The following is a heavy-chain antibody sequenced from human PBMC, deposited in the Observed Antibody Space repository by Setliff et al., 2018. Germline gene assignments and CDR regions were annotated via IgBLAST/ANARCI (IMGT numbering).Heavy chain of an antibody. CDR1: GYILNSYG. CDR3: AISSLSICSGGTCPSAFDV. D-gene: IGHD2-15*01. Sequence: GASVKVSCKASGYILNSYGVSWVRQAPGQGLEWMGWISSYNNDVTNYLQRFQGRVTMTTDTSTSAAYMELRSLRSDDTAVYYCAISSLSICSGGTCPSAFDVWGQGTMVTVSS. CDR2: ISSYNNDVT. J-gene: IGHJ3*01. V-gene: IGHV1-18*01.